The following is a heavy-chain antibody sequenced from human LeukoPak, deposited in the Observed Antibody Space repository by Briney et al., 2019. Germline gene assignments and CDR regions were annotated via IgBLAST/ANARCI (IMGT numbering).Heavy chain of an antibody. V-gene: IGHV4-38-2*02. CDR2: IYHSGST. J-gene: IGHJ4*02. CDR1: GYSISSGYY. Sequence: SETLSLTCTVSGYSISSGYYWGWIRQPPGKGLEWIGSIYHSGSTYYNPSLKSRVTISVDTSKNQFSLKLSSVTAADTAVYYCARERYYYDTPFDYWGQGTLVTVSS. CDR3: ARERYYYDTPFDY. D-gene: IGHD3-22*01.